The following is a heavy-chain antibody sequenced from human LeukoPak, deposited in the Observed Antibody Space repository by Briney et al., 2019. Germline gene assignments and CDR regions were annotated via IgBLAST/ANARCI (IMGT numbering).Heavy chain of an antibody. Sequence: SETLSLTCTVAGDSISGGYYWDWIRQPAGKGREWIGRIYFTGTTNYNPSLKSRVTITVEPSKSQFSLKLTSVTAADTAVYYCARDRGWGAFNAWGQGTRVTVSP. J-gene: IGHJ3*01. CDR2: IYFTGTT. V-gene: IGHV4-61*02. CDR3: ARDRGWGAFNA. D-gene: IGHD3-10*01. CDR1: GDSISGGYY.